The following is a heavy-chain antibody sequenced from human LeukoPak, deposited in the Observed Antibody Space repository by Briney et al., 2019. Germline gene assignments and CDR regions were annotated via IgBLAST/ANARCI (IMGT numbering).Heavy chain of an antibody. Sequence: PGGSLRLSCAASGFTFSSYAMSWVRQAPGKGLEWVSAISGSGGSTYYADSVKGRFTISRDNSKNTVYLQMNSLRDEDTAVYYCAREGSSGYYPYWGQGILVTVSS. CDR3: AREGSSGYYPY. J-gene: IGHJ4*02. D-gene: IGHD3-22*01. V-gene: IGHV3-23*01. CDR2: ISGSGGST. CDR1: GFTFSSYA.